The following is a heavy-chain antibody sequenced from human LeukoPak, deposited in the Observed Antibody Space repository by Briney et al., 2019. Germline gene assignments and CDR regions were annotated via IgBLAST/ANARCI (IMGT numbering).Heavy chain of an antibody. D-gene: IGHD2-15*01. J-gene: IGHJ2*01. CDR2: INPSGGST. V-gene: IGHV1-46*01. Sequence: ASVKVSCKASGYTFTSYYMHWVRQAPGQGLEWMGIINPSGGSTSYAQKFQGRVTMTRDTSTSTVYMELSSLRSEDTAVYYCARDKGYCSGGSCSVYWYFELWGRGTLVTVSS. CDR3: ARDKGYCSGGSCSVYWYFEL. CDR1: GYTFTSYY.